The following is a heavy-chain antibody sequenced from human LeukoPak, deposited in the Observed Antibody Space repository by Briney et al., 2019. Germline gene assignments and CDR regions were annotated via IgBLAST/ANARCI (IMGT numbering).Heavy chain of an antibody. J-gene: IGHJ4*02. CDR3: AKDRSGYDRGYFDY. CDR1: GFTFSSYV. CDR2: ISGSGGST. Sequence: GGSLRLSCAASGFTFSSYVMNWVRQAPGKGLEWVSAISGSGGSTYYADSVKGRFTISRDNSKNTLYLQMNSLRAEDTAVYYCAKDRSGYDRGYFDYWGQGTLVTVSS. D-gene: IGHD5-12*01. V-gene: IGHV3-23*01.